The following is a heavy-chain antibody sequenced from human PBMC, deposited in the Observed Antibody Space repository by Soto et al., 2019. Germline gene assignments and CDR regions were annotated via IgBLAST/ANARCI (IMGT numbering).Heavy chain of an antibody. CDR2: IVVGSGNT. CDR1: GFTFTSSA. J-gene: IGHJ4*02. V-gene: IGHV1-58*01. Sequence: SVKVSCKTSGFTFTSSAVQWVRQARGQRLEWIGWIVVGSGNTNYAQKFQERVTITRDMSTSTAYMELSSLRSEDTAVYYCAARSYDILTGYYYFAYWGQGTLVTVSS. CDR3: AARSYDILTGYYYFAY. D-gene: IGHD3-9*01.